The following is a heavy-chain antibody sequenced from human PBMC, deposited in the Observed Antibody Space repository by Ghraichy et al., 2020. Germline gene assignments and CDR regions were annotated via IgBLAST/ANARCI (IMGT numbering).Heavy chain of an antibody. D-gene: IGHD4-23*01. Sequence: SVKVSCKASGGTFSSYAISWVRQAPGQGLEWMGGIIPIFGTANYAQKFQGRVTITADKSTSTAYMELSSLRSEDTAVYYCARVTTVVTPDAFDIWGQGTMVTVSS. J-gene: IGHJ3*02. CDR1: GGTFSSYA. V-gene: IGHV1-69*06. CDR2: IIPIFGTA. CDR3: ARVTTVVTPDAFDI.